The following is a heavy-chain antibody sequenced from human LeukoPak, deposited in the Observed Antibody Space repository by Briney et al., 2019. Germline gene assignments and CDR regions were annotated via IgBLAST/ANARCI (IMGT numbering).Heavy chain of an antibody. J-gene: IGHJ4*02. CDR2: FYPGDSDT. Sequence: GESLKISCKGSGSPFSSYWIGWVRQMPGKGLEWMGIFYPGDSDTRYSPSLQGQVTISVDTSSGTAYLQWSSLKASDTAIYYCARQNDFSLDYWGQGTLVTVSS. D-gene: IGHD3-3*01. CDR1: GSPFSSYW. CDR3: ARQNDFSLDY. V-gene: IGHV5-51*01.